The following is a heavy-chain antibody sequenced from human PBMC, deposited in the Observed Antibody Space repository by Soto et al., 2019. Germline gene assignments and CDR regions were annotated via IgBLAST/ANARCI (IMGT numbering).Heavy chain of an antibody. D-gene: IGHD1-7*01. Sequence: PGGSLSLSCVASGFNLNTYGIYWVRQAPGKGLQWVAQILYDGSKKHYADSVRGRFTITRDNSKNTVYLQMDSLRVDDTAMYYCVRDLELMADDWGQGTLVTVAS. CDR1: GFNLNTYG. V-gene: IGHV3-30*03. J-gene: IGHJ4*02. CDR3: VRDLELMADD. CDR2: ILYDGSKK.